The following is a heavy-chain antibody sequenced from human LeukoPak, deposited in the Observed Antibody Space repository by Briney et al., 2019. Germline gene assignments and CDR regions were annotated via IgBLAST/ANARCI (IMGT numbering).Heavy chain of an antibody. CDR1: GFTFSSYT. Sequence: GGSLRLSCAASGFTFSSYTMSWVRQAPGKGLEWVSAISGSGGSTYYADSVKGRFTISRDNAKNLLYLQMDSLRAEDTAVYYCARGRGYSYRYYYYMDVWGKGTTVTVSS. CDR3: ARGRGYSYRYYYYMDV. D-gene: IGHD5-18*01. CDR2: ISGSGGST. J-gene: IGHJ6*03. V-gene: IGHV3-23*01.